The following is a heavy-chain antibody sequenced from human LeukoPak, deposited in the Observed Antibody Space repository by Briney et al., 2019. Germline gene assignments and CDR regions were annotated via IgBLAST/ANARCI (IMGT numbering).Heavy chain of an antibody. CDR2: ISSSSSYI. Sequence: GGSLRLSCAASGFTFSSYSMNWVRQAPGKGLEWVSSISSSSSYIYYADSVKGRFTISRDNAKNSLYLQMNSLRAEDTAVYYCARGSYDFWSGYYYLAPNYYCYGMDVWGQGTTVTVSS. D-gene: IGHD3-3*01. J-gene: IGHJ6*02. CDR3: ARGSYDFWSGYYYLAPNYYCYGMDV. CDR1: GFTFSSYS. V-gene: IGHV3-21*01.